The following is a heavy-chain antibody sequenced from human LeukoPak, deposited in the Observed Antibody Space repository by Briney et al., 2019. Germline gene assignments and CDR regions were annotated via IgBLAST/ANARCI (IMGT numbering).Heavy chain of an antibody. J-gene: IGHJ4*02. CDR2: ISSSSSSTI. V-gene: IGHV3-48*04. CDR3: ARDLDDFWSGYFDY. D-gene: IGHD3-3*01. CDR1: GFTFSSYS. Sequence: PGGSLRLSCAASGFTFSSYSMNWVRQAPAKGLEWVSYISSSSSSTIYYADSVKGRFTISRDNAKNSLYLQMNSLRAEDTAVYYCARDLDDFWSGYFDYWGQGTLVTVSS.